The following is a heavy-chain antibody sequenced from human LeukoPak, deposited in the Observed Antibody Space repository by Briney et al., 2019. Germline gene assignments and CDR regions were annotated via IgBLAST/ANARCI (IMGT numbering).Heavy chain of an antibody. CDR1: GGSISSGGYY. CDR2: IYYSGST. Sequence: SETLSLTCTVSGGSISSGGYYWSWIRQHPGKGLEWIGYIYYSGSTYYNPSLKGRVTISVDTSKNQFSLKLSSVTAADTAVYYCARDGVEYSSSSAAFDIWGQGTMVTVSS. D-gene: IGHD6-6*01. J-gene: IGHJ3*02. V-gene: IGHV4-31*03. CDR3: ARDGVEYSSSSAAFDI.